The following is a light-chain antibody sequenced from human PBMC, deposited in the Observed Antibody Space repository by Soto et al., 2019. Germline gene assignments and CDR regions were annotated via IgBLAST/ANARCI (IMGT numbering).Light chain of an antibody. J-gene: IGKJ1*01. CDR1: QSVSSN. CDR3: QQYGSPPRT. CDR2: GAS. Sequence: IGWTQSTAILSSSPGGSATLSCRASQSVSSNLAWYQQKPGQAPRLLIYGASNRATDIPDRFSGSGSGTDFTLTISRLEPEDFAVYYCQQYGSPPRTFGQGTKVDIK. V-gene: IGKV3-20*01.